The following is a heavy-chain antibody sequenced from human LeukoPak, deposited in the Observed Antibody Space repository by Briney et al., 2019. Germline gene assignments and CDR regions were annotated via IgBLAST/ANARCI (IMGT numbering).Heavy chain of an antibody. D-gene: IGHD3-10*01. CDR1: GFTFSTFV. CDR2: ISSDGSKK. Sequence: GGSLRLSCAASGFTFSTFVMHWVRQAPGKGLEWVAVISSDGSKKDSADSVKGRFTISRDNSKNTLYLQMDSLRAEDTAVYYCTKNACGGCRGGSLDCWGQGTLVTVSS. CDR3: TKNACGGCRGGSLDC. V-gene: IGHV3-30*18. J-gene: IGHJ4*02.